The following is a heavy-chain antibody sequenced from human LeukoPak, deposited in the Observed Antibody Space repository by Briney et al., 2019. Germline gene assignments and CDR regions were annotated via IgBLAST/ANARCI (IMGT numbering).Heavy chain of an antibody. CDR2: FYYSGST. V-gene: IGHV4-59*01. D-gene: IGHD6-13*01. CDR1: GGSISSYY. J-gene: IGHJ3*02. CDR3: AREIAGIAAAHEAFDI. Sequence: TASETLSLTCTVSGGSISSYYWSWIRQPPGKGLEWIGYFYYSGSTNYNPSLKSRVTISVDTSKNQFSLKLSSVTAADTAVYYCAREIAGIAAAHEAFDIWGQGTMVTVSS.